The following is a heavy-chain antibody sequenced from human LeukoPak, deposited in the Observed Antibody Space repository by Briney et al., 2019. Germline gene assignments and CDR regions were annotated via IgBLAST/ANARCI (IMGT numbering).Heavy chain of an antibody. CDR2: ISSSSRYI. CDR3: AGAWSPPYTSNWPDYFDY. J-gene: IGHJ4*02. D-gene: IGHD6-13*01. Sequence: GGSLRLSCAASGFTFSSYSMNWVRQAPGKGLEWVSSISSSSRYIYYGDSVKGRFTISRDNAKNSLYLHMNSLRAEDTAVYYCAGAWSPPYTSNWPDYFDYWGQGTLVTVSS. CDR1: GFTFSSYS. V-gene: IGHV3-21*01.